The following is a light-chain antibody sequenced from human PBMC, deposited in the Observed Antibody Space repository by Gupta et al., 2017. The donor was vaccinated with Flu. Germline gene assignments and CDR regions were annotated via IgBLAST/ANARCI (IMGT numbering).Light chain of an antibody. CDR2: KAS. J-gene: IGKJ1*01. CDR3: QQINTSPWT. CDR1: QSINTW. V-gene: IGKV1-5*03. Sequence: DIQMTQSPSTLSASVGDRVTISCRASQSINTWLAWYQQKPGKAPKLLIYKASTLESGVPSRFSGSGSGTDFTLTISSLQPDDFATYYCQQINTSPWTFGQGTKVEFK.